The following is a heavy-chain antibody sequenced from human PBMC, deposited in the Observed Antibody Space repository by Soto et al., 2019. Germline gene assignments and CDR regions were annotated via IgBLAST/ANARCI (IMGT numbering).Heavy chain of an antibody. Sequence: EVQLVESGGGLVQPGGSLKLSCAASGFTFSGSAMHWVRQASGKGLEWVGRIRSKANSYATAYAASVKGRFTISRDDSKNTAYLQMNSLKTEDTAVYYCTRPVEYSYGYLYYYYGMDVWGQGTTVTVSS. CDR1: GFTFSGSA. D-gene: IGHD5-18*01. J-gene: IGHJ6*02. V-gene: IGHV3-73*01. CDR2: IRSKANSYAT. CDR3: TRPVEYSYGYLYYYYGMDV.